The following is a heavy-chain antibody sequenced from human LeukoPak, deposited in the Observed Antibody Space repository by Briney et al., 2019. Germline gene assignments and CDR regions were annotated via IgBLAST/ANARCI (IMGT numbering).Heavy chain of an antibody. V-gene: IGHV1-2*02. CDR1: GYTFTGYY. Sequence: GASVKVSCKASGYTFTGYYMHWVRQAPGQGLEWMGWINPNRGGTNYAQKFQGRVTMTRDTSISTAYMELSRLRSDDTAVYYCARPVLSGAAAADFDYWGQGTLVTVSS. CDR3: ARPVLSGAAAADFDY. CDR2: INPNRGGT. D-gene: IGHD6-13*01. J-gene: IGHJ4*02.